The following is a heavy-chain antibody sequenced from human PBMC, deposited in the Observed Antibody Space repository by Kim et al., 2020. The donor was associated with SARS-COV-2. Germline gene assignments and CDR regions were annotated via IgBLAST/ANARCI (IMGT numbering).Heavy chain of an antibody. J-gene: IGHJ3*02. CDR3: ASDLVLWFGELLGAFDI. D-gene: IGHD3-10*01. Sequence: VKGRFTNSRDNSKNTLYLQMNSLRAEDTAVYYCASDLVLWFGELLGAFDIWGQGTMVTVSS. V-gene: IGHV3-30*07.